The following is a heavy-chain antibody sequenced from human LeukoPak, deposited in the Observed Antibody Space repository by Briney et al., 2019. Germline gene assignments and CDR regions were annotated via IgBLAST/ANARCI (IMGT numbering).Heavy chain of an antibody. V-gene: IGHV3-30-3*01. Sequence: PGGSLRLSCAASGFTFSSYAMHWVRQAPGKGLEWVAVISYDGSNKYYADPVKGRFTISRDNSKNTLYLQMNSLRAEDTAVYYCARDPPSYYYDSSGPQKPDYWGQGTLVTVSS. CDR1: GFTFSSYA. CDR2: ISYDGSNK. J-gene: IGHJ4*02. CDR3: ARDPPSYYYDSSGPQKPDY. D-gene: IGHD3-22*01.